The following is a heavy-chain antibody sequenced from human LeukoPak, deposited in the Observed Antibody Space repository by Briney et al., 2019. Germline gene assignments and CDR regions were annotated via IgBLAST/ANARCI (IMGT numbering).Heavy chain of an antibody. Sequence: PSDTLSLPCTVSGVSISSSSYYWRWIRHPPGKGLEWFGSIYYSGSPYYHPSLKSRVTIFVDKSKNQFSLKLSSVTAADTAVYYCARLNSGRPDAFDIWGQATMVSVSS. V-gene: IGHV4-39*01. CDR2: IYYSGSP. CDR3: ARLNSGRPDAFDI. D-gene: IGHD1-26*01. CDR1: GVSISSSSYY. J-gene: IGHJ3*02.